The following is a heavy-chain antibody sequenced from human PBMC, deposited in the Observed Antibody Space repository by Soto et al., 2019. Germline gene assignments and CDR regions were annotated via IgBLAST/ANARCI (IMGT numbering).Heavy chain of an antibody. V-gene: IGHV6-1*01. D-gene: IGHD2-15*01. CDR1: GDSVTGNTAG. CDR2: TYYRSKWYY. Sequence: SQTLSLTCVISGDSVTGNTAGWNWIRQSPSRGLEWLGRTYYRSKWYYDYAGSVKGRMTINPDTSRNQFSLKLTSVTAADTALYSCGKVLVAATKNTDSDSWGPGILVTVSS. CDR3: GKVLVAATKNTDSDS. J-gene: IGHJ4*02.